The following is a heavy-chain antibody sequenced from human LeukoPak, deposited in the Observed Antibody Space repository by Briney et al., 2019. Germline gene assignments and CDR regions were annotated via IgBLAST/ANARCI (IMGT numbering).Heavy chain of an antibody. V-gene: IGHV4-59*01. CDR1: GGSLSSYY. Sequence: PSETLSLTCTVSGGSLSSYYWSWIRQPPGKGLEWIGYIYYSGSTNYNPSLKSRVTISVDTSKNQFSLKLSSVTAADTAVYYCARDREYGSTSPYYYYYMDVWGKGTTVTVSS. J-gene: IGHJ6*03. CDR3: ARDREYGSTSPYYYYYMDV. CDR2: IYYSGST. D-gene: IGHD2-2*01.